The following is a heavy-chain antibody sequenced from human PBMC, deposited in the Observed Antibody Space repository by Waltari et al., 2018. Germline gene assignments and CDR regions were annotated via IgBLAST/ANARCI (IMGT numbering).Heavy chain of an antibody. J-gene: IGHJ5*02. D-gene: IGHD6-6*01. CDR1: GYTFTSYD. Sequence: QVQLVQSGAEVKKPGASVKVSCKASGYTFTSYDINWVRQATGQGLEWMGWMNPNSGNTGYAQKFQGRVTITRNTSISTAYMELSSLRSEDTAVYYCARVYKVAARVTKPEPWFDPWGQGTLVIVSS. CDR2: MNPNSGNT. CDR3: ARVYKVAARVTKPEPWFDP. V-gene: IGHV1-8*03.